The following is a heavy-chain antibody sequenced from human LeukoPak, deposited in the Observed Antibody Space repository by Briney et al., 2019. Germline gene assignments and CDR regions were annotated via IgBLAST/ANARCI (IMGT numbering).Heavy chain of an antibody. CDR1: GFTFSSYA. CDR3: ATYTAMAHFDY. J-gene: IGHJ4*02. D-gene: IGHD5-18*01. CDR2: ISGSGGST. V-gene: IGHV3-23*01. Sequence: GGSLRLSCAASGFTFSSYAMCWVRQAPGKGLEWVSAISGSGGSTYYADSVKGRFTISRDNSKNTLYLQMNSLRAEDTAVYYCATYTAMAHFDYWGQGTLVTVSS.